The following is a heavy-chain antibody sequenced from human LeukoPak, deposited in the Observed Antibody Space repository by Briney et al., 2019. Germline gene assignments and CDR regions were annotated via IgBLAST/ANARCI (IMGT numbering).Heavy chain of an antibody. D-gene: IGHD2-8*02. V-gene: IGHV3-74*01. CDR1: GFTISSYW. CDR2: ISPEGSGT. J-gene: IGHJ6*02. Sequence: GGSLRLSCAASGFTISSYWMHWVRQAPGKGLVWVSRISPEGSGTTYADSVKGRFTISRDNSKNTLYLQMNSLRDEDAAVYHCTRVQAGRSGLMDVWGRGTTVTVSS. CDR3: TRVQAGRSGLMDV.